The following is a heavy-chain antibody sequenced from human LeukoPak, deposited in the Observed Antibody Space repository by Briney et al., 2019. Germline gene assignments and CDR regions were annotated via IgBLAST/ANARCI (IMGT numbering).Heavy chain of an antibody. D-gene: IGHD5-18*01. CDR1: GFTFSRHW. CDR2: TCSDWSST. V-gene: IGHV3-74*01. Sequence: PGGSLRLSCSGSGFTFSRHWMHWVRQAPGKGLVWVSRTCSDWSSTSYADSVKGRFTISRDNAKNTLYLQMNSLRAEDTAVYYCASDTVHTALGIVYWGQGTLLTASS. J-gene: IGHJ4*02. CDR3: ASDTVHTALGIVY.